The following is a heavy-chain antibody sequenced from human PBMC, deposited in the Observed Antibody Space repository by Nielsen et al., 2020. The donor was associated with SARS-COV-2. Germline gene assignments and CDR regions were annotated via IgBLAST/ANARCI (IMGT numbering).Heavy chain of an antibody. V-gene: IGHV3-21*01. CDR2: ISSSSSYI. CDR1: GFTFSSYS. J-gene: IGHJ5*02. CDR3: VRAGAGWFDP. Sequence: GGSLRLSCAASGFTFSSYSMNWVRQAPGKGLEWVSSISSSSSYIYYADSVKGRFTISRDNAKNSLYLQMNSLRGDDTAVYYCVRAGAGWFDPWGQGTLVTVSS. D-gene: IGHD1-14*01.